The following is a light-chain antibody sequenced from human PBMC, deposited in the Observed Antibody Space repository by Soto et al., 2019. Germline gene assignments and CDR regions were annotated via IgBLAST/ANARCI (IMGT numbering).Light chain of an antibody. J-gene: IGLJ2*01. V-gene: IGLV1-44*01. Sequence: QSVLTQPPSASGTPGQRVTISCSGSSSNIETNTVNWYQQLPGTAPKLLIFASHQRPSGVPDRFSGSKSATSASLAISGLQSEDEADYYCAVWDDSLNGPVFGGGTKVTVL. CDR1: SSNIETNT. CDR2: ASH. CDR3: AVWDDSLNGPV.